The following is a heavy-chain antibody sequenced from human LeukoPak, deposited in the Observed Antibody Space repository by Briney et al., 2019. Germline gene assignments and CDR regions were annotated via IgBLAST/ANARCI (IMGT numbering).Heavy chain of an antibody. CDR2: ISSSSSYI. Sequence: GSRLLSCAASGFTFRTYSMNWVRQAPGKGLEWVSSISSSSSYIYYADSVKGRFTISRDSAKNSLYLQMNSLRAEDTAVYYCARGITESTSDYWGQGTLVTVSS. J-gene: IGHJ4*02. CDR3: ARGITESTSDY. CDR1: GFTFRTYS. D-gene: IGHD1-7*01. V-gene: IGHV3-21*01.